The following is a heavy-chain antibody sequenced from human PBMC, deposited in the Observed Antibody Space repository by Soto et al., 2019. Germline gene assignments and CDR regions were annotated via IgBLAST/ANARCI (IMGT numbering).Heavy chain of an antibody. V-gene: IGHV3-73*01. CDR3: TSHYDSSGYYSALYGMDV. Sequence: GGSLRLSCAASGFTFSGSAMHWVRQASGKGLEWVGRIRSKANSYATAYAASVKGRFTISGDDSKNTAYLQMNSLKTEDTAVYYCTSHYDSSGYYSALYGMDVWGQGTTVTVSS. J-gene: IGHJ6*02. CDR2: IRSKANSYAT. CDR1: GFTFSGSA. D-gene: IGHD3-22*01.